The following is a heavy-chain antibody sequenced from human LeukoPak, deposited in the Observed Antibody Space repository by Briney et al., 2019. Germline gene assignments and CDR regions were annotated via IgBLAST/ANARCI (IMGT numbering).Heavy chain of an antibody. CDR1: GYTFTSYA. CDR2: INTNTGNP. Sequence: GASVNVSCKASGYTFTSYAMNWVRQAPGQGLECMGWINTNTGNPTYAQGFTGRFVFSLDTSVSTAYLQINSLKAEDTAVYYCRRQYYYDSSDPGLYAFDIWGQGTMVTVSS. J-gene: IGHJ3*02. V-gene: IGHV7-4-1*02. D-gene: IGHD3-22*01. CDR3: RRQYYYDSSDPGLYAFDI.